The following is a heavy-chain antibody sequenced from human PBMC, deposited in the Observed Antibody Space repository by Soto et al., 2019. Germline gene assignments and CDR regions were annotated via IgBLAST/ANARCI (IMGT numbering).Heavy chain of an antibody. CDR1: GGSVSSGSYY. Sequence: SETLSLTCTVSGGSVSSGSYYWSWIRQPPGKGLEWIGYIYYSGSTNYNPSPKSRVTISVDTSKNQFSLKLSSVTAADTAVCYCARGRVLDSGLDYWGQGTLVTVSS. D-gene: IGHD5-12*01. V-gene: IGHV4-61*01. CDR3: ARGRVLDSGLDY. J-gene: IGHJ4*02. CDR2: IYYSGST.